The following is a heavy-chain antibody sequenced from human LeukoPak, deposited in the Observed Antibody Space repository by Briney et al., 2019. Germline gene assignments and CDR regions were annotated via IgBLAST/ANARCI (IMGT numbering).Heavy chain of an antibody. V-gene: IGHV1-18*04. D-gene: IGHD6-6*01. Sequence: ASVKVSCKASGYTFTGYYMHWVRQAPGQGLEWMGWISAYNGNTNYAQKLQGRVTMTTDTSTSTAYMELRSLRSDDTAVYYCARSLSSPTHYYYYMDVWGKGTTVTVSS. CDR3: ARSLSSPTHYYYYMDV. J-gene: IGHJ6*03. CDR1: GYTFTGYY. CDR2: ISAYNGNT.